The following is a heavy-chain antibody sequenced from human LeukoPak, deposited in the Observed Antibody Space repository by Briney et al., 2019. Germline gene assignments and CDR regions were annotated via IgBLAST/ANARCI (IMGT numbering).Heavy chain of an antibody. CDR2: IYYSGST. CDR3: ARLGCSGGSCYHMDV. J-gene: IGHJ6*03. CDR1: GGSISSSSYY. D-gene: IGHD2-15*01. Sequence: PSETLSLTCTVSGGSISSSSYYWGWIRQPPGKGLEWIGSIYYSGSTYYNPSLKSRVTISVDTSKNQFSLKLSSVTAAETAVYYCARLGCSGGSCYHMDVWGKGTTVTVSS. V-gene: IGHV4-39*01.